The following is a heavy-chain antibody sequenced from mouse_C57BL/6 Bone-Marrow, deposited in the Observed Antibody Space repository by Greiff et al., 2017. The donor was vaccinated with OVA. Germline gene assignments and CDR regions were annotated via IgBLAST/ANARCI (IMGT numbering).Heavy chain of an antibody. J-gene: IGHJ2*01. CDR1: GYSITSGYY. V-gene: IGHV3-6*01. CDR2: ISYDGSN. Sequence: VQLKESGTGLVKPSQSLSLTCSVTGYSITSGYYWNWIRQFPGNKLEWMGYISYDGSNNYNPSLKNRISITRDTSKNQFFLKLNSVTTEDTATYYCARDRYDYDEEGYFDYWGQGTTLTVSS. D-gene: IGHD2-4*01. CDR3: ARDRYDYDEEGYFDY.